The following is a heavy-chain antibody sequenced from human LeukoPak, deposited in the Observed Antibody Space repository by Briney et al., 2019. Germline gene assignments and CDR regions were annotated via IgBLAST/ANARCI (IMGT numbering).Heavy chain of an antibody. Sequence: GASVQVSCKASGGTFSSYAISWVRQAPRQGLEWMGRIIPILGIANYAQKFQGRVTITADKSTSTAYMELSSLRSEDTAVYYCASSTGIVGAKDAFDIWGQGTMVTVSS. V-gene: IGHV1-69*04. J-gene: IGHJ3*02. CDR1: GGTFSSYA. D-gene: IGHD1-26*01. CDR2: IIPILGIA. CDR3: ASSTGIVGAKDAFDI.